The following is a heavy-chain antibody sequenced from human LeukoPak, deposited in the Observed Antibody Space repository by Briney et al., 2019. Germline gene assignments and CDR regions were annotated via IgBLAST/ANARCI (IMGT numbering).Heavy chain of an antibody. CDR1: GFTFSSYA. V-gene: IGHV3-23*03. CDR2: IYSGGTT. J-gene: IGHJ4*02. Sequence: GGSLRLSCAASGFTFSSYAMNWVRQAPGKGLEWVSVIYSGGTTYYADSVKGRFTISRDNSKNTLYLQMNRLRAEDTAVYFCARASTIGAAGLFDFWGQGTLVTVSS. CDR3: ARASTIGAAGLFDF. D-gene: IGHD6-13*01.